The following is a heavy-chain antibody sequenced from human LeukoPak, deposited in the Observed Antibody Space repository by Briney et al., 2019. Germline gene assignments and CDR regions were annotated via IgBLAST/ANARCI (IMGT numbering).Heavy chain of an antibody. Sequence: LSLTCAVYGGSFSGYYWSWIRQPPGKGLEWVAVISYDGSNKYYADSVKGRFTISRDNSKNTLYLQMNSLRAEDTAVYYCAKDGSDYSLDYWGQGTLVTVSS. CDR2: ISYDGSNK. V-gene: IGHV3-30*18. CDR1: GGSFSGYY. D-gene: IGHD4-11*01. J-gene: IGHJ4*02. CDR3: AKDGSDYSLDY.